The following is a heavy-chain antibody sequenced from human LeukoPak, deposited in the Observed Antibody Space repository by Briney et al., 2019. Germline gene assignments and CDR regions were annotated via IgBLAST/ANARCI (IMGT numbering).Heavy chain of an antibody. CDR2: IRSKANSYAT. CDR3: TRLYGSGSYDCDY. D-gene: IGHD3-10*01. CDR1: GFTFSGSA. Sequence: GGSLRLSCAASGFTFSGSAMHWVRQASGKGLEWVGRIRSKANSYATAYAASVKGRFTTSRDDSKNTAYLQMNSLKTEDTAVYYCTRLYGSGSYDCDYWGQGTLVTVSS. J-gene: IGHJ4*02. V-gene: IGHV3-73*01.